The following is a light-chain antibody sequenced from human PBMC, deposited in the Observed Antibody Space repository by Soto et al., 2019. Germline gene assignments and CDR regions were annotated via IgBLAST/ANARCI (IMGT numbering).Light chain of an antibody. Sequence: EIVLTQSPGTLSLSPGEGATLSCRASLWLGSSYLAWYQQKPGQAPRLLIYGTSRRATGIPDRFSGSGSGTGFTLTISRLEPEDFAVYYCQQYDGSPYTFGQGTKLEI. V-gene: IGKV3-20*01. CDR1: LWLGSSY. CDR3: QQYDGSPYT. J-gene: IGKJ2*01. CDR2: GTS.